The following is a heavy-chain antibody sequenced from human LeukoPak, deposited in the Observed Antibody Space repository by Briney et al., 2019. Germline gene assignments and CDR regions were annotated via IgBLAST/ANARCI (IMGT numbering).Heavy chain of an antibody. J-gene: IGHJ4*02. CDR1: GGSIISGNW. V-gene: IGHV4-4*02. D-gene: IGHD5-24*01. CDR3: ARAVGTDGYNLWVY. Sequence: SETLSLTCAVSGGSIISGNWWSWVRQPPGKGLEWIGTIYYTGSTYYNPSLKSRVTISVDTSKNQFSLKLTSVTAADTAVYYCARAVGTDGYNLWVYWGQGTLVTVSS. CDR2: IYYTGST.